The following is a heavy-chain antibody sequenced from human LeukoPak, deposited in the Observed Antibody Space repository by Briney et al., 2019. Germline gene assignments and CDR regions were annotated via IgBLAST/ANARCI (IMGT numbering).Heavy chain of an antibody. V-gene: IGHV3-48*03. CDR1: GFTFSSYE. CDR2: ISSSGSTI. Sequence: GGSLRLSCAASGFTFSSYEMNWVRQAPGKGLEWVSDISSSGSTIYYADFVKGRFTISRDNAKNSLYLQMNSLRAEDTAVYYCARDWKGIDYWGQGTLVSVSS. CDR3: ARDWKGIDY. D-gene: IGHD1-1*01. J-gene: IGHJ4*02.